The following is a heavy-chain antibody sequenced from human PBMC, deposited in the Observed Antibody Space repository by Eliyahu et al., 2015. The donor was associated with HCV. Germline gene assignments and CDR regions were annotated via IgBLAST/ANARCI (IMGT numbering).Heavy chain of an antibody. CDR1: GFGFXGYA. V-gene: IGHV3-30*18. Sequence: QVQLVESGGGEVQPGTSLRLSCEASGFGFXGYAMPGIRHSLGRGLXWVAVISHDGSXRYYAASVRGRFSISRDNSGNALSLQMNSLRVDDSAVYYXAKAALSYYDWAHXDLWGQGVRVTVSS. D-gene: IGHD3-9*01. J-gene: IGHJ4*02. CDR2: ISHDGSXR. CDR3: AKAALSYYDWAHXDL.